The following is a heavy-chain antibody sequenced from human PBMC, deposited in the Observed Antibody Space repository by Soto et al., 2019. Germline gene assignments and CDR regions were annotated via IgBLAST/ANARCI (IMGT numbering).Heavy chain of an antibody. CDR1: GYTFAGYY. J-gene: IGHJ4*02. CDR2: INPNSGGT. V-gene: IGHV1-2*04. CDR3: ARDAGGIAVAPRYFDY. D-gene: IGHD6-19*01. Sequence: QVQLVQSGAEVKKPGASVKVSCKASGYTFAGYYMHWVRQAPGQGLEWMGWINPNSGGTNYAQKFQGWVTMTRDTSISTAYMELSRLRSDDTAVYYCARDAGGIAVAPRYFDYWGQRTLVTVSS.